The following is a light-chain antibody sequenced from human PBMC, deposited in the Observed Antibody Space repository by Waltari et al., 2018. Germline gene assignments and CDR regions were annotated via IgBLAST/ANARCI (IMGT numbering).Light chain of an antibody. CDR2: EVS. Sequence: QSALTQPPSASGSPGQSVTISCPGTSSDVGGYNYVSWYQQHPGKAPKLMIYEVSKRPSGVPDRFSGSKYGNTASLTVSGLQAEDEADYYCSSYAGSNNLVVFGGGTKLTVL. V-gene: IGLV2-8*01. CDR3: SSYAGSNNLVV. J-gene: IGLJ2*01. CDR1: SSDVGGYNY.